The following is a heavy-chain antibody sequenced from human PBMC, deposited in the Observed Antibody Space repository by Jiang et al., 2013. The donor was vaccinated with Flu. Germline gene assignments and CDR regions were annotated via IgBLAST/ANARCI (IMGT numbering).Heavy chain of an antibody. J-gene: IGHJ4*02. Sequence: GAEVKKPGSSVKVSCKASGGTFSSYTISWVRQAPGQGLEWMGRIIPILGIANYAQKFQGRVTITADKSTSTAYMELSSLRSEDTAVYYCARGDGYNKYYFDYWGQGTLVTVSS. CDR3: ARGDGYNKYYFDY. CDR2: IIPILGIA. D-gene: IGHD5-24*01. V-gene: IGHV1-69*02. CDR1: GGTFSSYT.